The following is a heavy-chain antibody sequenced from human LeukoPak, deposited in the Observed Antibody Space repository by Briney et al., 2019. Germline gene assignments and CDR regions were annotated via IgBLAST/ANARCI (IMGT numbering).Heavy chain of an antibody. CDR3: ARTHAVTWGSGSDYFDY. V-gene: IGHV3-66*01. D-gene: IGHD3-10*01. CDR1: GFTVSSNY. CDR2: IYSGGST. J-gene: IGHJ4*02. Sequence: GGSLRLSCAASGFTVSSNYMSWVRQAPGKGLEWVSVIYSGGSTYYADSVKGRFTISRDNSKNTLYLQMNSLRAEDTAVYYCARTHAVTWGSGSDYFDYWGQGTLVTVSS.